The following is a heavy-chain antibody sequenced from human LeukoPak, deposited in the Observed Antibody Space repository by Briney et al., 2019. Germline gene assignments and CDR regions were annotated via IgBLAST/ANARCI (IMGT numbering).Heavy chain of an antibody. CDR2: ISGSGSST. D-gene: IGHD4-11*01. Sequence: QPGGSLRLSCAASGFIFSSYTLTWVRQAPGKGLEWVSAISGSGSSTYYADSVKGRFTISRDNSKNTLYLQMDSLGAEDTAIYYCAKGSSYYSYDYWGQGTLVTVSS. CDR1: GFIFSSYT. J-gene: IGHJ4*02. V-gene: IGHV3-23*01. CDR3: AKGSSYYSYDY.